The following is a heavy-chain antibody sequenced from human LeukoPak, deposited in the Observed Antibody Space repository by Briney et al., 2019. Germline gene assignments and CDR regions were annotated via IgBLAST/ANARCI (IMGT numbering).Heavy chain of an antibody. CDR2: ISSSGSTI. J-gene: IGHJ6*02. CDR3: ASERSIGGYYYCMDV. V-gene: IGHV3-48*03. CDR1: GFTFSSYE. D-gene: IGHD3-10*01. Sequence: GGSLRLSRAASGFTFSSYEMNWVRQAPGKGLEWVSYISSSGSTIYYADSVKGRFTISRDNAKNSLHLKMNNLRAEDAAVYYCASERSIGGYYYCMDVWGQGTTVTVSS.